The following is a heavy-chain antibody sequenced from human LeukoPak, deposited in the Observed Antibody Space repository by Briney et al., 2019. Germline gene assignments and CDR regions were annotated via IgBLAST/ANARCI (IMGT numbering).Heavy chain of an antibody. V-gene: IGHV3-74*01. D-gene: IGHD3-22*01. CDR1: GFTFSRFW. Sequence: GGSLRLSCAASGFTFSRFWMHWVRQAPGKGLVWVSRINSDGSTTTYADSVKGRFTISRDNAKNTLYLQMNSLRAEDTAVYYCLVYYDGSGHQDWGQGTLVTVSS. J-gene: IGHJ4*02. CDR2: INSDGSTT. CDR3: LVYYDGSGHQD.